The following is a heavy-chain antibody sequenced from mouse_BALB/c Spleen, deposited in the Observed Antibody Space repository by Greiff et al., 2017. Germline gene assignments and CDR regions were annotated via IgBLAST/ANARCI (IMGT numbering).Heavy chain of an antibody. CDR2: IWGDGST. D-gene: IGHD1-1*01. J-gene: IGHJ3*01. CDR1: GFSLTGYG. Sequence: QVQLQQSGPGLVAPSQSLSITCTVSGFSLTGYGVNWVRQPPGKGLEWLGMIWGDGSTDYNSALKSRLSISKDNSKSQVFLKMNSLQTDDTARYYCAIYGSSYWCAYWGQGTLVTVSA. CDR3: AIYGSSYWCAY. V-gene: IGHV2-6-7*01.